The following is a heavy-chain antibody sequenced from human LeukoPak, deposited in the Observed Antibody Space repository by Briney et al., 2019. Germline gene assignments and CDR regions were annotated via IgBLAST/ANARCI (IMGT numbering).Heavy chain of an antibody. CDR2: IYTSGST. J-gene: IGHJ3*02. V-gene: IGHV4-61*02. CDR3: ARARIAVAGTLTDAFDI. D-gene: IGHD6-19*01. CDR1: GGSISSGSYY. Sequence: TLSLTCTVSGGSISSGSYYWSWIRQPAGKGLEWIGRIYTSGSTNYNPSLKSRVTISVDTSKNQFSLKLSSVTAADTAVYYCARARIAVAGTLTDAFDIWGQGTMVTVSS.